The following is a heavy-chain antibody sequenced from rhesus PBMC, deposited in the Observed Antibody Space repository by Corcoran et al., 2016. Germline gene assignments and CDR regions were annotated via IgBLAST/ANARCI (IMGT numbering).Heavy chain of an antibody. Sequence: QVQLQESGPGLVKPSETLSLTCTVSGGSISGYYYWSWIRQPPGKGLEWIGAIFGNRVITHYNPPLKGRVTISQDTSKTQCSLKLSSVTAADTAVYYCTRDPLTTRIIDYWGQGVRVTVSS. CDR2: IFGNRVIT. CDR3: TRDPLTTRIIDY. CDR1: GGSISGYYY. J-gene: IGHJ4*01. D-gene: IGHD3-9*01. V-gene: IGHV4-143*01.